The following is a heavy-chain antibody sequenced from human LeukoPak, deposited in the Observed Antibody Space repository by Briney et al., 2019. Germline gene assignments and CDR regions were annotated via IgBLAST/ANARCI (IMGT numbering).Heavy chain of an antibody. Sequence: GGSLRLSCVASGFTFSSYSMNWVRQAPGKGLEWVSYISSSGSTIYYADSVKGRFTISRDNAKNSLYLQMNSLRAEDAAVYYCARDVGVGAKAFDIWGQGTMVTVST. CDR3: ARDVGVGAKAFDI. D-gene: IGHD1-26*01. CDR2: ISSSGSTI. J-gene: IGHJ3*02. V-gene: IGHV3-48*04. CDR1: GFTFSSYS.